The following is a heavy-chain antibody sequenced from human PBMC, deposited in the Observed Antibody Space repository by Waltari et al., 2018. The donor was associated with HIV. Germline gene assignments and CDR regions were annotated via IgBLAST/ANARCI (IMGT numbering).Heavy chain of an antibody. CDR1: GYNFTNYG. CDR2: ISAYNGNT. CDR3: ARIVRNWFDS. Sequence: QVQLVPSGAEVKKPGASVKVSCKASGYNFTNYGISWVRQAPGQGLECMGWISAYNGNTKYAQKFQDRVTMTTETSTSTAYMDLRRLRSDDTAVYYCARIVRNWFDSWGQGTLVTVSS. V-gene: IGHV1-18*04. D-gene: IGHD2-15*01. J-gene: IGHJ5*01.